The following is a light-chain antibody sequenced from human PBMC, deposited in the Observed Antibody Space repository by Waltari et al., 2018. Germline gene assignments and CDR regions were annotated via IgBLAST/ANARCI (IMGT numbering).Light chain of an antibody. CDR1: SSDIGSYNL. Sequence: QSALTQPASVSGSPGQSITISCSGTSSDIGSYNLVSWYQQHPGKAPKLLIYDGTERPSGVSDRFSGSKSGNAASLTISGLQAEDESDYYCSSYAGTSTSVLLGGGTKLTVL. CDR2: DGT. J-gene: IGLJ2*01. V-gene: IGLV2-23*01. CDR3: SSYAGTSTSVL.